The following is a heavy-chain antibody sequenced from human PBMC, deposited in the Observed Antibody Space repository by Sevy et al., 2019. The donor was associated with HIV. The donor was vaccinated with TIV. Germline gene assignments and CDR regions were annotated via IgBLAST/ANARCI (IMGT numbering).Heavy chain of an antibody. Sequence: ASVKVSCKASGYTFTSYGISWVRQAPGQGLEWMGWISAYNGNTNYAQKLQGRVTMTTDTSTSTAYMELRSLRPDDTAVYYWAREIVPAATQNYYYYYGMDVWGQGTTVTVSS. CDR3: AREIVPAATQNYYYYYGMDV. V-gene: IGHV1-18*01. CDR1: GYTFTSYG. D-gene: IGHD2-2*01. J-gene: IGHJ6*02. CDR2: ISAYNGNT.